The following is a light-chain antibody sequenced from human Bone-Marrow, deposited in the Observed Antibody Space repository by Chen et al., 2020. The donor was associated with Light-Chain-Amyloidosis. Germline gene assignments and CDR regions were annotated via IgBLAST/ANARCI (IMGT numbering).Light chain of an antibody. CDR2: DVS. CDR3: GSYTSSNTWV. J-gene: IGLJ3*02. Sequence: QSALTQPASVSGSPGQAITISCTGTSSDVGGYNYVSWYQQHPGKAPKLMIYDVSNRPSGVSNLFAGSESDNAASLTISGLQAEDEADYYCGSYTSSNTWVFGGGTKLTVL. CDR1: SSDVGGYNY. V-gene: IGLV2-14*01.